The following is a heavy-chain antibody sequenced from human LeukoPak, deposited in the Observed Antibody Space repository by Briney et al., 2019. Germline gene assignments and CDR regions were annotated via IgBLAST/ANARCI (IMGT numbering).Heavy chain of an antibody. CDR2: INHSGST. Sequence: SETLSLTCAVYGGSFSGYYWSWIRQPPGKGLEWIGEINHSGSTNYNPSLKSRVTISVDTSKNQFSLKLSSVTAADTAVYYCATFNYDILTGFDYWGQGTLVTVSS. V-gene: IGHV4-34*01. D-gene: IGHD3-9*01. J-gene: IGHJ4*02. CDR3: ATFNYDILTGFDY. CDR1: GGSFSGYY.